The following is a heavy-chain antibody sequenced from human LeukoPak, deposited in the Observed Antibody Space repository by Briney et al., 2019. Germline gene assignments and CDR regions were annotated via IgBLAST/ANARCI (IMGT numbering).Heavy chain of an antibody. CDR1: GFTFSSCS. Sequence: GSLRLSCAASGFTFSSCSMTWVRQPPGKGLEWIASIYYRGATYYNPSLKSRVTISVDTSKNQFSLKLRSVTAADTAVYYCARLNKYYFGSGNPFDYWGQGTLFSLSS. V-gene: IGHV4-39*01. CDR3: ARLNKYYFGSGNPFDY. CDR2: IYYRGAT. D-gene: IGHD3-10*01. J-gene: IGHJ4*02.